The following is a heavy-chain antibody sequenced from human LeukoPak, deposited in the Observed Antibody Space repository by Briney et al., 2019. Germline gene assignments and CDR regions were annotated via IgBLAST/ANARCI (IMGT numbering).Heavy chain of an antibody. V-gene: IGHV4-39*01. CDR3: ARHSSGRDY. CDR1: GGSISSSSYY. Sequence: SETLSLTCTVSGGSISSSSYYWGWIRQPPGKGLEWIGSIYYSGSTYYNPSLKSRVTISVDTSKNQFSLKLSSVTAAGTAVYYCARHSSGRDYWGQGTLVTVSS. D-gene: IGHD3-22*01. J-gene: IGHJ4*02. CDR2: IYYSGST.